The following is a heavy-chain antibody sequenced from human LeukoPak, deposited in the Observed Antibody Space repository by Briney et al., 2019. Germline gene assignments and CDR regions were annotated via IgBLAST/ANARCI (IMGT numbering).Heavy chain of an antibody. CDR1: GGSIRRYY. Sequence: SETLSLTCTVSGGSIRRYYWSWIRQPPGKGLEWIGYIYYSGTTNYNPSLKSRVTISVDTSKNHFSLKLSSVTAADTAVYYCASTQYSSGWSWFDNWGQGTLVTVSS. V-gene: IGHV4-59*08. CDR3: ASTQYSSGWSWFDN. J-gene: IGHJ4*02. D-gene: IGHD6-19*01. CDR2: IYYSGTT.